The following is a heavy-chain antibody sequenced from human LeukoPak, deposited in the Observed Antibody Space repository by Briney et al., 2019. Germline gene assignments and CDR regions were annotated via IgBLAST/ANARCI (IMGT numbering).Heavy chain of an antibody. CDR2: IFPSGGEI. CDR3: ARDTGAYYDSGGLDY. Sequence: GGSLRLSCAASGFTFSTFAMIWVRQPPGQGLEWVSSIFPSGGEIHYADSVRGRFTISRDNSKSTLSLQMNSLRAEDTAVYYCARDTGAYYDSGGLDYWGQGTLVTVSS. CDR1: GFTFSTFA. D-gene: IGHD3-22*01. J-gene: IGHJ4*02. V-gene: IGHV3-23*01.